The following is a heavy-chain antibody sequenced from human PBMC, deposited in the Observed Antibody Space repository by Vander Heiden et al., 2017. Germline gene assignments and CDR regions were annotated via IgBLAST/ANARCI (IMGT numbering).Heavy chain of an antibody. CDR1: GSPFSDHC. D-gene: IGHD3-9*01. CDR3: SRVLRYFDDY. Sequence: EVQLVESGGGVVQPGGSLRLSCTASGSPFSDHCMVWVRQAPGKGLEWVGRTRNKAYGSTTEYAASVKGRFTISRDDSKNSLYLQMNSLKTEDTAVYYCSRVLRYFDDYWGQGTLVTVSS. V-gene: IGHV3-72*01. J-gene: IGHJ4*02. CDR2: TRNKAYGSTT.